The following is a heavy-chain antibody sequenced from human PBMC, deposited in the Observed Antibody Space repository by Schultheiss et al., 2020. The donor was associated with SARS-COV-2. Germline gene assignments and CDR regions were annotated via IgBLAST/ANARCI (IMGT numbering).Heavy chain of an antibody. J-gene: IGHJ6*02. V-gene: IGHV4-34*01. CDR3: ARDTRFLEWSPYYYYGMDV. D-gene: IGHD3-3*01. Sequence: SETLSHTCAVYGGSFSGYYWSWIRQPPGKGLEWIGEINHSGSTNYNPSLKSRVTISVDTSKNQFSLKLSSVTAADTAVYYCARDTRFLEWSPYYYYGMDVWGQGTMVTVSS. CDR1: GGSFSGYY. CDR2: INHSGST.